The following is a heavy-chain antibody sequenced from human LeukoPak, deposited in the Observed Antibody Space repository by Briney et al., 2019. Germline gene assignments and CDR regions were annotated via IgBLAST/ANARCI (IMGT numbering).Heavy chain of an antibody. Sequence: GGSLRLSCAASGFTFSSYGMHWVRQAPGKGLEWVAVISYDGSNKYYADSVKGRFTISRDNAKNSLYLQMNSLRAEDTALYYCAKVAVAGTGFDYWGQGTLVTVSS. D-gene: IGHD6-13*01. CDR3: AKVAVAGTGFDY. CDR1: GFTFSSYG. V-gene: IGHV3-30*18. J-gene: IGHJ4*02. CDR2: ISYDGSNK.